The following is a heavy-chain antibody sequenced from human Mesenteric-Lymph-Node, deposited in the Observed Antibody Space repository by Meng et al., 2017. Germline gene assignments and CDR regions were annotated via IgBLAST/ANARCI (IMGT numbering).Heavy chain of an antibody. CDR2: ISSASSYV. Sequence: GESLKISCAASGFTFSSYSMTWVRQAPGKGLEWVAFISSASSYVFYADSVQGRFTISRDNAKKSLFLQMNSLRAEDTAVYYCAPGRYYSESSLYYPDNWGQGTLVTVSS. D-gene: IGHD3-22*01. V-gene: IGHV3-21*01. CDR3: APGRYYSESSLYYPDN. J-gene: IGHJ4*02. CDR1: GFTFSSYS.